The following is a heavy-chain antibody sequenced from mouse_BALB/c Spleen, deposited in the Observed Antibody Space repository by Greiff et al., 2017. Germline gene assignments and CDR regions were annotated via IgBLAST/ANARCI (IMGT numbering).Heavy chain of an antibody. CDR2: ISSGGSYT. Sequence: EVKVEESGGGLVKPGGSLKLSCAASGFTFSSYAMSWVRQTPEKRLEWVATISSGGSYTYYPDSVKGRFTISRDNAKNTLYLQMSSLRSEDTAMYYCARASITTVVAFDYWGQGTTLTVSS. D-gene: IGHD1-1*01. J-gene: IGHJ2*01. CDR3: ARASITTVVAFDY. CDR1: GFTFSSYA. V-gene: IGHV5-9-3*01.